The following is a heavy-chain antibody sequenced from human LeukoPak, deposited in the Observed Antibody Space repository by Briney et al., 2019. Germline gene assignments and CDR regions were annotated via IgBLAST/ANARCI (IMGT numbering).Heavy chain of an antibody. CDR2: IYYSGTT. J-gene: IGHJ4*02. CDR3: AKSGGYGLIDY. V-gene: IGHV4-59*08. Sequence: SETLSLTCTVSGASISSYYWSWIRQPPGKGLDCIGYIYYSGTTKYNPSLKSRVTISVDTSKNQFSLRLNSVTAADTAMYYCAKSGGYGLIDYWGQGTRVTVSS. CDR1: GASISSYY. D-gene: IGHD1-26*01.